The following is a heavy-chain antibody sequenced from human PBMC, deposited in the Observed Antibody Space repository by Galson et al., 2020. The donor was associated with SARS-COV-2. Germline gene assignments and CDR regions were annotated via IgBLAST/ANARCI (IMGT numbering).Heavy chain of an antibody. V-gene: IGHV3-21*01. D-gene: IGHD2-21*01. J-gene: IGHJ4*02. Sequence: NTGGSLSLSCTASGFTFSSTSINWFRHPQRKGLDWVSSITGTNPYMYDANPSMDRFTISRDNAKNSLYLQIDSLRADDTAVYYCARDKGIMCISEFVDYWGQGTLVAVSS. CDR1: GFTFSSTS. CDR3: ARDKGIMCISEFVDY. CDR2: ITGTNPYM.